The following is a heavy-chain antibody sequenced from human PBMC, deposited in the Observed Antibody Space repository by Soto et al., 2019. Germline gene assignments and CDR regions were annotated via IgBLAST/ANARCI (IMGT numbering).Heavy chain of an antibody. D-gene: IGHD6-19*01. Sequence: EVQLLESGGGLVQPGGPLRLSCAASGFTFSSCAMSWVRQAPGKGLEWVSAISGSGGSTYYADSVKGRFTISRDNSKNTLYLQMNSLRAEDTAVYYCARRSSGWYFDYWGQGTLVTVSS. J-gene: IGHJ4*02. CDR2: ISGSGGST. V-gene: IGHV3-23*01. CDR3: ARRSSGWYFDY. CDR1: GFTFSSCA.